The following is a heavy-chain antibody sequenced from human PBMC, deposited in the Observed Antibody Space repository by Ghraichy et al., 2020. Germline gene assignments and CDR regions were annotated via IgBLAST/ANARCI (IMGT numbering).Heavy chain of an antibody. Sequence: LSLTCAASGFTVSTNYMNWVRQAPGKGLEWVSVIYSGGDTYYADSVKGRFTISRDNSKNTLYLQMNSLRAEDTAVYYCARGLVGATFPLDYWGQGTLVTVSS. D-gene: IGHD1-26*01. V-gene: IGHV3-53*01. J-gene: IGHJ4*02. CDR3: ARGLVGATFPLDY. CDR2: IYSGGDT. CDR1: GFTVSTNY.